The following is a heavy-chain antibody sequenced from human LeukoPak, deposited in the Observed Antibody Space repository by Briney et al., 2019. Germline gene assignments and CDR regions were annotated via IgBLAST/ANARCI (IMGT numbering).Heavy chain of an antibody. V-gene: IGHV1-2*02. D-gene: IGHD6-19*01. CDR3: ARDESSGWYYFDY. J-gene: IGHJ4*02. Sequence: ASVKVSCXASGYTFTGYYMHWVRQAHGQGLEWMAWINPNSGGTSYAQKFQGRVTMTRDTSISTAYMELSRLRSDDTAVYYCARDESSGWYYFDYWGQGTLVTVSS. CDR1: GYTFTGYY. CDR2: INPNSGGT.